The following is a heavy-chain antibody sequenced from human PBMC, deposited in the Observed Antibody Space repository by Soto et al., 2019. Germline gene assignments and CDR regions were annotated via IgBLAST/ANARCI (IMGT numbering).Heavy chain of an antibody. Sequence: GASVKLSCKVSEYTLTELSMDWVRQATGKGLEWMGGFDPEDGEIIYAQKFQGRVTMTEDTSTDTAYMELSSLRSEDTAVYYCAADLRIVGTTSGYDFWGQGTLVTVSS. J-gene: IGHJ4*02. CDR2: FDPEDGEI. D-gene: IGHD1-26*01. V-gene: IGHV1-24*01. CDR1: EYTLTELS. CDR3: AADLRIVGTTSGYDF.